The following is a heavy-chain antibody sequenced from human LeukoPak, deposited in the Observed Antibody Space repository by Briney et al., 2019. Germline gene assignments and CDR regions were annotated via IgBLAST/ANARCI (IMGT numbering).Heavy chain of an antibody. CDR2: IYPRDGST. J-gene: IGHJ4*02. CDR3: ARDQEGFDY. Sequence: ASVKVSCKASGYTFTSNYIHWVRQAPGQGLEWMGMIYPRDGSTSYAQKFQGRVTVTRDTSTSTVHMELSGLRSEDTAVYYCARDQEGFDYWGLGTLVTVSS. CDR1: GYTFTSNY. V-gene: IGHV1-46*01.